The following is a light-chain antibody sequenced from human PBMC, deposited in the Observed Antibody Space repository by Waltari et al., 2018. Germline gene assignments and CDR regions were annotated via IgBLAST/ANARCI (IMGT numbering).Light chain of an antibody. CDR1: QRISSN. CDR3: QQYNNWPFT. Sequence: FRASQRISSNLVWYQQKPGQAPRLLIYGASTRAPNIPFRFSGSGSGTEFTLTISSLQSEDFAIYYCQQYNNWPFTFGQGTKLEIK. CDR2: GAS. V-gene: IGKV3-15*01. J-gene: IGKJ2*01.